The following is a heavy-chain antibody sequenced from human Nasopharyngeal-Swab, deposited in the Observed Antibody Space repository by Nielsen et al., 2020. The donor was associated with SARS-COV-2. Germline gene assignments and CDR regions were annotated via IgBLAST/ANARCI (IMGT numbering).Heavy chain of an antibody. CDR3: ASRPRFYYGSGSRTY. Sequence: GESLKISCVASGFTGSSYAMHWVRQAPGKGLEWVAVISYDGGIKNYADSVKGRFTISRDNAKNSLYLQMNSLRAEDTAVYYCASRPRFYYGSGSRTYWGKGTTVTVSS. J-gene: IGHJ6*04. CDR2: ISYDGGIK. D-gene: IGHD3-10*01. V-gene: IGHV3-30-3*01. CDR1: GFTGSSYA.